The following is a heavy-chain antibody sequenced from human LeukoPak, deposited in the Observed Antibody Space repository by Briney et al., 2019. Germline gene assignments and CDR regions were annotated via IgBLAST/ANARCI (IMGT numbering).Heavy chain of an antibody. CDR1: GFTFSTSG. V-gene: IGHV3-21*06. Sequence: GGSLRLSCTASGFTFSTSGFNWVRQAPGKGLEWVASIGPTGSDRYHADSIKGRFTISRDNANNFLYLQMNSLRAEDTAVYYCATETNGRHYDYWGQGTLLTVSS. CDR3: ATETNGRHYDY. D-gene: IGHD1-14*01. J-gene: IGHJ4*02. CDR2: IGPTGSDR.